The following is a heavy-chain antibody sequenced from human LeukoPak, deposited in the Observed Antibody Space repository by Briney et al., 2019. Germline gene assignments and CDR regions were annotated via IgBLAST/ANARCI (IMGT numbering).Heavy chain of an antibody. V-gene: IGHV3-30*02. J-gene: IGHJ4*02. D-gene: IGHD6-13*01. CDR2: MQYDGTKK. CDR3: AKTYSASWYGSPKPFFDY. CDR1: GFPFSSYG. Sequence: GGSLRLSCAASGFPFSSYGMNWVRQAPGKGLEWVAFMQYDGTKKFYADYVKGRFTISRDNSKNTLYLQMNSLRGEDTAVYYCAKTYSASWYGSPKPFFDYWGQGTLVTVSS.